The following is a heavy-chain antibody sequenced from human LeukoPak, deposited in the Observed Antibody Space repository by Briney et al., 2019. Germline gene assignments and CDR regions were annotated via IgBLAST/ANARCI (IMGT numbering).Heavy chain of an antibody. J-gene: IGHJ4*02. D-gene: IGHD6-19*01. CDR3: AKDVVPDSGWDLDY. CDR1: GFTFCTYS. V-gene: IGHV3-23*01. Sequence: PGGSLRLSCAASGFTFCTYSMTWVRQGPGKGLEWVSSIYPSGDSTFYADSVKGRFTISRDNSKNTLYLQMSSLRTEDTAIYYCAKDVVPDSGWDLDYWGQGTLVTVSS. CDR2: IYPSGDST.